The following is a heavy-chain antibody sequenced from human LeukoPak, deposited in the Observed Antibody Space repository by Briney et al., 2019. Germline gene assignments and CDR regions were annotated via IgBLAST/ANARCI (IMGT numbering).Heavy chain of an antibody. V-gene: IGHV4-31*03. CDR1: GGSISSGGYY. D-gene: IGHD2-15*01. Sequence: PSQTLSLTCTVSGGSISSGGYYWSWIRQHPGKGLEWIGYIYYSGSTYYNPSLKSRVTISVDTSKNQFSLKLSSVTAADTAVYYCARDLDECSGGSCYPDAFDIWGQGTMVAVSS. CDR3: ARDLDECSGGSCYPDAFDI. CDR2: IYYSGST. J-gene: IGHJ3*02.